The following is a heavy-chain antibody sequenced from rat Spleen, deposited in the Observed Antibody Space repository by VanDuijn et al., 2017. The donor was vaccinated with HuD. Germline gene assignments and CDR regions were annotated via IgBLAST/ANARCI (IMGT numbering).Heavy chain of an antibody. D-gene: IGHD5-1*01. Sequence: EVQLVESGGGLVQPGRSLKFSCAASGFTFSDYAMAWVRQAPKKGLEWVASITNIGSSTYYPDSVRGRFAISRDDAKSTLYLQMNSLRSEDTATYYCTTQWELYHWGQGVMVTVSS. CDR2: ITNIGSST. J-gene: IGHJ2*01. V-gene: IGHV5-17*01. CDR3: TTQWELYH. CDR1: GFTFSDYA.